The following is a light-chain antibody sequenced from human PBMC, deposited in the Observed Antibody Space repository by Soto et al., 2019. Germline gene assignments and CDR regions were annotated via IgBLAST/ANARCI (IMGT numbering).Light chain of an antibody. CDR3: CSYAGRYSWV. V-gene: IGLV2-11*01. CDR1: SSDVGGYNY. CDR2: DVS. J-gene: IGLJ3*02. Sequence: QSVLTQPRSVSGSPGQSVTISCTGTSSDVGGYNYVSWYQQHPGKAPKLMIYDVSKRPSGVPDRFSGSKSGNTASLTISGLQAEDEADYYCCSYAGRYSWVFGGGTKLTV.